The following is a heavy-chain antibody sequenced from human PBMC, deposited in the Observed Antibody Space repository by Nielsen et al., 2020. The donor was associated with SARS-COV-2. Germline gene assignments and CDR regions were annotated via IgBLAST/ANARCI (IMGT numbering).Heavy chain of an antibody. D-gene: IGHD5-24*01. CDR2: IYSSGST. CDR1: GFTVSSNY. J-gene: IGHJ4*02. CDR3: ARDFGDGYLDY. V-gene: IGHV3-66*01. Sequence: GGSLRLSCAASGFTVSSNYMSWVRQAPGKGLEWVSVIYSSGSTYYADSVKGRFTISRDNSKNTLYLQMNSLRAEDTAVYYCARDFGDGYLDYWGQGTLVTVSS.